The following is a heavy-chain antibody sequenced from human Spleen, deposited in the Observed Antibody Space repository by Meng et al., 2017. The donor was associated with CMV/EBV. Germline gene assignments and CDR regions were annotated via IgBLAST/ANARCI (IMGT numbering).Heavy chain of an antibody. D-gene: IGHD2-2*01. V-gene: IGHV3-23*01. CDR3: AKDLKYQLLRGDYFDY. J-gene: IGHJ4*02. Sequence: GGSLRLSCATSGFSFNSYAMSRVRQAPRKGLEWVSTITGDGGSTFYADSVKGRFAISRDNSKDTLYLHMSSLRAEDTAIYYCAKDLKYQLLRGDYFDYWGQGTLVTVSS. CDR2: ITGDGGST. CDR1: GFSFNSYA.